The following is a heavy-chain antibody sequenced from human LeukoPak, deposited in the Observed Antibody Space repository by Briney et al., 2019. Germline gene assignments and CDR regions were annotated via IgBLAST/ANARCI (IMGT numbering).Heavy chain of an antibody. CDR2: IYYSGST. Sequence: SETLSLTCTVSGGSISSGDYYWSWIRQPPGKGLEWIGYIYYSGSTYYNPSLQSRVIISVDTSKIQFSLKLTSVTAADTAVYYCARALYSMTTVTTEYWFDYWGQGTLVTVSS. D-gene: IGHD4-17*01. CDR1: GGSISSGDYY. CDR3: ARALYSMTTVTTEYWFDY. J-gene: IGHJ4*02. V-gene: IGHV4-30-4*01.